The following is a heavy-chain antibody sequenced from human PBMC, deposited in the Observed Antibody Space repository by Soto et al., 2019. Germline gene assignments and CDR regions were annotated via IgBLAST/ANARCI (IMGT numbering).Heavy chain of an antibody. Sequence: GASVKVSCKASGYIFNDYYIHWARQAPGQGLEWMGWINPYNGGANFAQEFQGRVTMTRDTSLSIVYMEVTRLKYDETDVYYCARDNYNYSGMDVWVQGTTVTVSS. CDR3: ARDNYNYSGMDV. CDR1: GYIFNDYY. V-gene: IGHV1-2*02. CDR2: INPYNGGA. J-gene: IGHJ6*02.